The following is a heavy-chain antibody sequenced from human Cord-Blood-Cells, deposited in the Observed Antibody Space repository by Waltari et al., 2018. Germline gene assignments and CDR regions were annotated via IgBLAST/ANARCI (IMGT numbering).Heavy chain of an antibody. V-gene: IGHV6-1*01. CDR2: TYYRSKWYN. CDR1: GDSVSSNSAA. CDR3: ARDIRVRYNWNYYAFDI. J-gene: IGHJ3*02. Sequence: QVQLQQSGPGLVKPSQTLSLTCAISGDSVSSNSAAWNWIRQSPSRGLEWLGRTYYRSKWYNDYAVSVKSRITINPDTSKNQFSLQLNSVTPEDTAVYYCARDIRVRYNWNYYAFDIWGQGTMVTVSS. D-gene: IGHD1-7*01.